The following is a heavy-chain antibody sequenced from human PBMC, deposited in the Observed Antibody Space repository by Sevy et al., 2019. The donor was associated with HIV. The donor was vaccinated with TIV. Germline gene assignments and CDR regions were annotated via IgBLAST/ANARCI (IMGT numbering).Heavy chain of an antibody. CDR1: GYTLTEFA. J-gene: IGHJ4*02. V-gene: IGHV1-24*01. CDR2: FDPEDDET. D-gene: IGHD3-22*01. CDR3: ATTKDYYETSGYPVDY. Sequence: ASVKVPCKVSGYTLTEFAMHWVRQAPGKGLEWMGTFDPEDDETMYAQKFQGRLTLTEDTSTDTAYMELSSLRSEDTAVYYCATTKDYYETSGYPVDYWGQGTLVTVSS.